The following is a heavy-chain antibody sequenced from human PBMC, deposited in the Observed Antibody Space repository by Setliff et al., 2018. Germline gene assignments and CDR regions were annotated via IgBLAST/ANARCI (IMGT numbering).Heavy chain of an antibody. CDR1: GYSFTTSW. CDR3: AREHVSGHSEY. J-gene: IGHJ4*02. D-gene: IGHD1-26*01. CDR2: IYPGDSDT. V-gene: IGHV5-51*01. Sequence: PGESLTISCKASGYSFTTSWIAWVRQKPGKGLEWMGIIYPGDSDTQYSPSFQGQVTFSSDKSINTAYLQWSSLKASDTAIYYCAREHVSGHSEYWGQGTLVTVSS.